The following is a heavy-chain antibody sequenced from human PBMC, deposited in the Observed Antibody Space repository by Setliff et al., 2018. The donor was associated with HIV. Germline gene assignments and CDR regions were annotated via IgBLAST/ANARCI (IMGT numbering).Heavy chain of an antibody. J-gene: IGHJ5*02. CDR3: ARDRCNSVACYLYNWFDP. CDR1: GYTFSQYP. CDR2: INTGNGNT. D-gene: IGHD2-2*01. V-gene: IGHV1-3*04. Sequence: ASVKVSCKASGYTFSQYPMHWVRQAPGQRPEWMGWINTGNGNTKYSQIFRDRVTFTRDTSADTVYMEVSSLRSEDTAVYYCARDRCNSVACYLYNWFDPWSQGTLVTVSS.